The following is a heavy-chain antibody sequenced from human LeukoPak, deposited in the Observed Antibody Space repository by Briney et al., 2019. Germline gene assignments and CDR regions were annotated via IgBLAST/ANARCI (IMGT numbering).Heavy chain of an antibody. CDR2: IRYDGSNR. Sequence: GGSLRLSCAASGFSFSNYGMHWVRQAPGKGLEWVAFIRYDGSNRYYADSVKGRFTISRDNSKNTLYLQMNSLRAEDTAVYYWARRPLYYYYYYMDVWGKGTTVTVSS. CDR3: ARRPLYYYYYYMDV. V-gene: IGHV3-30*02. D-gene: IGHD1-1*01. CDR1: GFSFSNYG. J-gene: IGHJ6*03.